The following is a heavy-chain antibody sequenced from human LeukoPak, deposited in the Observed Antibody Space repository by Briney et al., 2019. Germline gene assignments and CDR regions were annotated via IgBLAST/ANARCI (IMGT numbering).Heavy chain of an antibody. Sequence: GGSLRLSCAASGFTFSSYGMHWVRQAPGKGLDWVAYIRNDASNTYYADSVKGRFSISRDNSKNTVYLQMNSLIPEDTAVYYCAKRAGSAWSAGAWGQGTLVTVSS. CDR3: AKRAGSAWSAGA. V-gene: IGHV3-30*02. J-gene: IGHJ5*02. D-gene: IGHD3-10*01. CDR1: GFTFSSYG. CDR2: IRNDASNT.